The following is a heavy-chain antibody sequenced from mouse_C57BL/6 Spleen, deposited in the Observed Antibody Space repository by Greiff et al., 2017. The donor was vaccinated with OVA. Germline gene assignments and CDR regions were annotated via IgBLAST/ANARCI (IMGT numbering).Heavy chain of an antibody. CDR3: AREGTRRLLEDFDY. Sequence: EVKLEESGAELVKPGASVKLSCTASGFNIKDYYMHWVKQRTEQGLEWIGRLDPEDGETKYAPKFQGKATITADTSSNTAYLQLSSLTSEDTAVYYCAREGTRRLLEDFDYWGQGTTLTVSS. CDR1: GFNIKDYY. CDR2: LDPEDGET. J-gene: IGHJ2*01. D-gene: IGHD2-3*01. V-gene: IGHV14-2*01.